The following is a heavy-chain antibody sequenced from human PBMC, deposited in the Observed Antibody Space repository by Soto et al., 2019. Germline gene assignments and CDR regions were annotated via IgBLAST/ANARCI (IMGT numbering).Heavy chain of an antibody. CDR3: ASVRLFGVVFDY. CDR2: IRSKPNKFAT. D-gene: IGHD3-3*01. J-gene: IGHJ4*02. CDR1: GFNISGSA. V-gene: IGHV3-73*01. Sequence: GGSLRLSCVASGFNISGSAVHWVRQASGKGLEWIGRIRSKPNKFATTYGASMQGRLSFSRDDSKNTAYLQMNSLETEDTAVYYCASVRLFGVVFDYWGRGTLVTVSS.